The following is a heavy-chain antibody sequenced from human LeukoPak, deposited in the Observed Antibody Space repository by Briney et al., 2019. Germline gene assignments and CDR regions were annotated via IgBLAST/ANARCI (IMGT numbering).Heavy chain of an antibody. CDR3: AGQKMVAVAGPFYWFDP. D-gene: IGHD6-19*01. J-gene: IGHJ5*02. Sequence: SETLSLTCTVSGGSVSSGSYYWTWIRQPPGKRLEWIGYIYYSGSTNYNPSLKSRVTISVDTSKNQFSLKLSSVTAADTAVYYCAGQKMVAVAGPFYWFDPWGQGTLVTVSS. CDR1: GGSVSSGSYY. V-gene: IGHV4-61*01. CDR2: IYYSGST.